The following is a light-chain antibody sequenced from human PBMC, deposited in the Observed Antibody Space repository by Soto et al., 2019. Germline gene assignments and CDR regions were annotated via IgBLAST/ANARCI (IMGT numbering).Light chain of an antibody. CDR1: QSVSSSY. CDR3: QQRSNWPPLT. V-gene: IGKV3D-20*02. Sequence: ETVLTQSPGTLSLSPGDRATLSCRASQSVSSSYLAWYQQKPGQAPRLLIYDASRRATGIPDRFSGSGSGTDFTLTISSLEPEDFAVYYCQQRSNWPPLTFGGGTKVDIK. CDR2: DAS. J-gene: IGKJ4*01.